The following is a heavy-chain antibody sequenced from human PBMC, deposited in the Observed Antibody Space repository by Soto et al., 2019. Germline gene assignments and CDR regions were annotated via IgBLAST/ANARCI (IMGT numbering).Heavy chain of an antibody. D-gene: IGHD2-2*01. J-gene: IGHJ4*02. CDR1: GDSFTSYW. Sequence: GESLKISCKGSGDSFTSYWISWVRQMPGKGLEWMGRIDPSDSYTNYSPSFQGHVTISADKSISTAYLQWSSLKASDTAMYYCARHRTAPPAPFDYWGQGTLVTVSS. V-gene: IGHV5-10-1*01. CDR3: ARHRTAPPAPFDY. CDR2: IDPSDSYT.